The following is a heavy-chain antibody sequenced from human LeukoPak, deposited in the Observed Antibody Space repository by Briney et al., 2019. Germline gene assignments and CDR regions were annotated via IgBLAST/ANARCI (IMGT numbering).Heavy chain of an antibody. V-gene: IGHV3-30*19. D-gene: IGHD2-15*01. J-gene: IGHJ4*02. CDR1: GFTFSSYG. CDR2: ISYDGSNK. Sequence: GGSLRLSCAASGFTFSSYGMHWVRQAPGKGLEWVAVISYDGSNKYYADSVKGRFTISRDNSKNTLYLQMNSLRAEDTAVYYCARDPLGDIVVVVAGYFDYWGQGTLVTVSS. CDR3: ARDPLGDIVVVVAGYFDY.